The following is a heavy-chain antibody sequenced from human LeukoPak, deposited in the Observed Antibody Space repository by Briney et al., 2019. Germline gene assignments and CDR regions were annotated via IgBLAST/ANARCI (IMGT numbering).Heavy chain of an antibody. Sequence: GESLKISCKASGYSFTSYWIGWVRHMPGKGLEWMGIIDPSDSETRYTPSFQGQVTISVDKSLTTAYLQWNSLKASDTAMYYCARQTALGRSGDYLGQGTLVNVSS. V-gene: IGHV5-51*01. D-gene: IGHD7-27*01. CDR1: GYSFTSYW. CDR2: IDPSDSET. J-gene: IGHJ4*02. CDR3: ARQTALGRSGDY.